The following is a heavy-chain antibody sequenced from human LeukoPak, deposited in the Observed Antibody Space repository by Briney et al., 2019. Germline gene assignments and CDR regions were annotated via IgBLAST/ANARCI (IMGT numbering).Heavy chain of an antibody. CDR3: ARGTTISGSQSPYDALDI. D-gene: IGHD1-26*01. V-gene: IGHV3-33*01. CDR1: GFIFSNYG. J-gene: IGHJ3*02. CDR2: IWYDGNNK. Sequence: PGRSLRLSCAASGFIFSNYGMHWVRQAPGKGLEWVAVIWYDGNNKYYADSVKGRFTISRDNSKNTLYLQMNSLRAEDTAVYYCARGTTISGSQSPYDALDIWGQGTMVTVSS.